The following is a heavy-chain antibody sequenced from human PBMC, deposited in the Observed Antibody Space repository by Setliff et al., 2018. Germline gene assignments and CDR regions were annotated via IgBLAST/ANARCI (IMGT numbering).Heavy chain of an antibody. D-gene: IGHD3-22*01. CDR3: AKSLYFYDSSGYYYDRDYFYYMDV. CDR2: ISSDGSRT. J-gene: IGHJ6*03. CDR1: GLTFSSSA. V-gene: IGHV3-64*02. Sequence: GGSLRLSCAASGLTFSSSAMHWVRQAPGKELEYVSAISSDGSRTYYGDSVKGRFTISRDNSENTLYLQMNSLRADDTAVYYCAKSLYFYDSSGYYYDRDYFYYMDVWGKGTTVTVSS.